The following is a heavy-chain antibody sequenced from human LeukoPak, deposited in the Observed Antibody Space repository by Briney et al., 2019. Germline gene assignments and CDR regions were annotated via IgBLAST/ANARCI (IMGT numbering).Heavy chain of an antibody. J-gene: IGHJ3*02. Sequence: SETLSLTCTVSGGSISSSSYYWGWIRQPPGKGLEWIGSIYYSGSTYYNPSLKSRVTISVDTSKNQFSLKLSSVTAADTAVYYCARLGYYDSSGYYIHAFDIWGQGTMVTVSS. CDR1: GGSISSSSYY. D-gene: IGHD3-22*01. CDR3: ARLGYYDSSGYYIHAFDI. CDR2: IYYSGST. V-gene: IGHV4-39*01.